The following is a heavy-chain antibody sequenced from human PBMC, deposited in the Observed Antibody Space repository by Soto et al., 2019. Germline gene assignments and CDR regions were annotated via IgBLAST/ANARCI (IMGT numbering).Heavy chain of an antibody. CDR1: GFTFSSYG. Sequence: QVQLVESGGGVVQPGRSLRLSCAASGFTFSSYGMHWVRQAPGKELEWVAVIWYDGTNKNYGDSVKGRFTISRDNSKNTLYLQMNSLRADYTAVYYCARGFRLAAASNDAFDIWGQGTMVTVSS. J-gene: IGHJ3*02. D-gene: IGHD6-13*01. V-gene: IGHV3-33*01. CDR3: ARGFRLAAASNDAFDI. CDR2: IWYDGTNK.